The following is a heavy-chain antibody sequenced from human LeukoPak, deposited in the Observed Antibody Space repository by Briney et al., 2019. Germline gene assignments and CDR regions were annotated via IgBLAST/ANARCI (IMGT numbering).Heavy chain of an antibody. CDR1: GYTFTGYY. Sequence: ASVKVSYKASGYTFTGYYMHWVRQAPGQGLEWMGWINPNSGGTNYAQKFQGRVTMTRDTSISTAYMELSRLRSDDTAVYYCARDGDGYNFGFDPWGQGTLVTVSS. J-gene: IGHJ5*02. CDR2: INPNSGGT. D-gene: IGHD5-24*01. V-gene: IGHV1-2*02. CDR3: ARDGDGYNFGFDP.